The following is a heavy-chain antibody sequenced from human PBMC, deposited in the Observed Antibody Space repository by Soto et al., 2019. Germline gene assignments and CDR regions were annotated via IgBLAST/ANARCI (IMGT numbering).Heavy chain of an antibody. CDR2: INSDASHT. D-gene: IGHD2-2*01. CDR1: GFTFSTYW. CDR3: VRDVHCSTTSCYGNWFDP. J-gene: IGHJ5*02. Sequence: EVQLVESGGGLVQPGGSLRLSCAASGFTFSTYWMHWIRQVPGKGLEWVSRINSDASHTYYADSVKGRFTIYRDNAKNTLHLEMNSLRAEDTAVYYCVRDVHCSTTSCYGNWFDPWGQGTLVTVSS. V-gene: IGHV3-74*01.